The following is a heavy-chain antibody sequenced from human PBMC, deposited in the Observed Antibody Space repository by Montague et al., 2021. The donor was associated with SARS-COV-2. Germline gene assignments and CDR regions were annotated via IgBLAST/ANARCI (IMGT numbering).Heavy chain of an antibody. Sequence: SETLSLTCAIYGGSFNDYYWTWVRRPPVKGLEWIGEITHSENIKYNPSLQNRVTISVDKSKNQFSLKLTSATAADTATYYCARGQVTACAILIVFPAAGDRDAWGRGKTVTVSS. D-gene: IGHD2-21*01. J-gene: IGHJ3*01. CDR1: GGSFNDYY. V-gene: IGHV4-34*01. CDR3: ARGQVTACAILIVFPAAGDRDA. CDR2: ITHSENI.